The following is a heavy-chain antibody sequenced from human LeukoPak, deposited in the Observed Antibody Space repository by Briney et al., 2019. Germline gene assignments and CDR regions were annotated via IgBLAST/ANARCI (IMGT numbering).Heavy chain of an antibody. CDR3: VRRKANSDGEFDY. D-gene: IGHD3-10*01. CDR2: MSSSGSSI. J-gene: IGHJ4*02. V-gene: IGHV3-48*01. CDR1: GFTLRSYN. Sequence: GGSLRLSCAACGFTLRSYNMNWVRHAPGKGLDCVSCMSSSGSSIQYADHVEGRFTISRDNVKNPLYLQMNSVRAEDTAVYYCVRRKANSDGEFDYWGQGTLVTVSS.